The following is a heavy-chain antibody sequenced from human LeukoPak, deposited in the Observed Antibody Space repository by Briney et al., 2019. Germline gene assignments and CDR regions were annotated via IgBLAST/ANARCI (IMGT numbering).Heavy chain of an antibody. V-gene: IGHV3-23*01. CDR3: ARALIKDALDA. CDR2: ITGSSSGT. J-gene: IGHJ3*01. CDR1: GFTFSSYA. D-gene: IGHD3-16*01. Sequence: GGSLRLSCAASGFTFSSYAMSWVRQAPGKGLEWVSDITGSSSGTYYADSVKGRFTISRDNAKNTLYLQMNSLRAEDTAVYYCARALIKDALDAWGQGTMATVSS.